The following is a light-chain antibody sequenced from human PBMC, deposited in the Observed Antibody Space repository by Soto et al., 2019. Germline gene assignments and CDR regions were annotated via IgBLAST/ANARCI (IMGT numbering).Light chain of an antibody. CDR2: GAS. V-gene: IGKV3-20*01. Sequence: EIVLTQSPGTLSLSPGERATLSCRASQSVSSSYLAWYQQKPGQAPRLLIYGASSRATGIPDRFSGSGSGTDVTLTISRLEPEDCAVYYCQQYGSSPQWTFGQGTKVEIK. CDR3: QQYGSSPQWT. J-gene: IGKJ1*01. CDR1: QSVSSSY.